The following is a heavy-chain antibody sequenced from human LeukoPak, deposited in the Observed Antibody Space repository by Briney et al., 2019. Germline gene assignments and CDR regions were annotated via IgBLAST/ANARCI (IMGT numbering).Heavy chain of an antibody. CDR1: GGSISSHY. J-gene: IGHJ4*02. CDR3: ARGGGVTYYDSTGYLWYFDY. D-gene: IGHD3-22*01. Sequence: SETLSLTCTASGGSISSHYWSWIRQPPGKGLEWIGYIYYSGSTKFNPSLKSRVTISVDTSKNQFSLKLSSVTAADTAVYYCARGGGVTYYDSTGYLWYFDYWGQGTLVTVSS. V-gene: IGHV4-59*11. CDR2: IYYSGST.